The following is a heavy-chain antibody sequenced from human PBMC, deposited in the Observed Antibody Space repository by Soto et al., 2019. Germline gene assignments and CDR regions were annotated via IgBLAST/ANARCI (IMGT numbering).Heavy chain of an antibody. J-gene: IGHJ4*02. CDR1: GYSFTSYW. Sequence: LGESLKISCKGSGYSFTSYWIGWVRQMPGKGLEWMGIIYPGDSDTRYSPSFQGQVTISADKSISTAYLQWSSLKASDTAMYYCARALPYYDILTGYFARDFDYWGQGTLVTVSS. D-gene: IGHD3-9*01. V-gene: IGHV5-51*01. CDR3: ARALPYYDILTGYFARDFDY. CDR2: IYPGDSDT.